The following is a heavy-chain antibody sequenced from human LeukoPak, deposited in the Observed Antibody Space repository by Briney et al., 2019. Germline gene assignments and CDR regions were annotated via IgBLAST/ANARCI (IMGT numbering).Heavy chain of an antibody. J-gene: IGHJ4*02. Sequence: SETLSLTCTVSGGSISSGGYYWSWIRQHPGKGLEWIGYIYYSGSTYYNPSLKSRVTISVDTSKNQFSLKLSSVTAADTAVYYCARARIPSGYDSGPYYFDYWGQGTLVTVPS. CDR1: GGSISSGGYY. D-gene: IGHD5-12*01. CDR2: IYYSGST. V-gene: IGHV4-31*03. CDR3: ARARIPSGYDSGPYYFDY.